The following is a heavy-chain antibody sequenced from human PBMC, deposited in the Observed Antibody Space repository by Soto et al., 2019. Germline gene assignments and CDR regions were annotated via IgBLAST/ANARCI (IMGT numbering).Heavy chain of an antibody. CDR1: GFICASYD. J-gene: IGHJ3*02. Sequence: PGVSLRLSCAASGFICASYDMSWVRQTPGKGLEWVSTILVSDSTHYEDSVRGRFTISRDRSKNTVYLQMNSLTAGDTAVYYCAKATATGGGAFDIRGQGTLVTVSS. CDR2: ILVSDST. CDR3: AKATATGGGAFDI. V-gene: IGHV3-23*01. D-gene: IGHD2-8*02.